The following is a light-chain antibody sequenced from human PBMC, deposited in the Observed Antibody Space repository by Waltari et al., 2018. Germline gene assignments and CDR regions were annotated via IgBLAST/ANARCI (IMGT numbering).Light chain of an antibody. CDR3: QQSYSTPRT. J-gene: IGKJ1*01. Sequence: DIQMTQSPSSLSASVGDRVTITCRASQSIGSYLNWYQQQPGKAPTLLIYAASSLQSGVPSRFSGSGSGTDFTLTITSLQPEDFATYYCQQSYSTPRTFGQGTKVEIK. CDR1: QSIGSY. V-gene: IGKV1-39*01. CDR2: AAS.